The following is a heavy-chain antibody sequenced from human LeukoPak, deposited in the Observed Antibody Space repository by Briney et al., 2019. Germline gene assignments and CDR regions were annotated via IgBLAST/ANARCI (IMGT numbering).Heavy chain of an antibody. D-gene: IGHD6-6*01. Sequence: SETLSLTCTVSGGSISSGDYYGSWSRQPRGRGGEGIGYIYYSRSTYYNPSLNSRVTISVDTSKNQFSLKLSSVTAADTAVYYCARAGVEYSSSFGYWGQRTLVTVSS. CDR2: IYYSRST. J-gene: IGHJ4*02. V-gene: IGHV4-30-4*08. CDR1: GGSISSGDYY. CDR3: ARAGVEYSSSFGY.